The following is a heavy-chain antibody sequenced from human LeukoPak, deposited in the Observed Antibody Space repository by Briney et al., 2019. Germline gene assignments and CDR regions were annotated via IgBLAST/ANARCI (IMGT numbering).Heavy chain of an antibody. CDR3: AGGNRNGWYFDY. CDR2: INWNGGST. J-gene: IGHJ4*02. D-gene: IGHD6-19*01. CDR1: GFMFDDHG. V-gene: IGHV3-20*04. Sequence: PGGSLRLSCAVSGFMFDDHGMSWVRQVAGKGLEWVSGINWNGGSTGYADSVKGRFTISRDNAKNSLYLQMNSLRAEDTALYYCAGGNRNGWYFDYWGQGILVTVSS.